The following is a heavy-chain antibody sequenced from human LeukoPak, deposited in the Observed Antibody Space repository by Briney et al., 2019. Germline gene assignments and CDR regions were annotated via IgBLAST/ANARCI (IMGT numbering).Heavy chain of an antibody. CDR2: ISSSGSTI. CDR3: ARGPVDSLNWFDP. CDR1: GFTFSDYY. J-gene: IGHJ5*02. Sequence: TGGSLRLSCAVSGFTFSDYYMSWIRQAPGKGLEWVSYISSSGSTIYYADSVKGRFTISRDNAKNSLYLQMNSLRAEDTAVYYCARGPVDSLNWFDPWGQGTLVTVSS. V-gene: IGHV3-11*01. D-gene: IGHD5-12*01.